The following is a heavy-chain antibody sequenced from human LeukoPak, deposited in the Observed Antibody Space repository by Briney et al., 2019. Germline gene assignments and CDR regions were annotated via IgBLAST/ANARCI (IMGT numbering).Heavy chain of an antibody. J-gene: IGHJ4*02. CDR2: ISAYNGNT. CDR3: ARVDCSSTSCYSDY. D-gene: IGHD2-2*01. CDR1: GYTFTSYG. V-gene: IGHV1-18*01. Sequence: ASVKVSCKASGYTFTSYGISWVRQAPGQGLEWMGWISAYNGNTNYAQKLQGRVTMTTDTSTSTAYMELKSLRSDDTAVYYCARVDCSSTSCYSDYWDQGTLVTVSS.